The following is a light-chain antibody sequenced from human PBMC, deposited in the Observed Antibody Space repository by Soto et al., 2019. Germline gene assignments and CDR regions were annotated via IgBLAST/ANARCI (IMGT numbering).Light chain of an antibody. CDR3: ISYTGKSASYV. J-gene: IGLJ1*01. CDR1: SGDVGAYNY. Sequence: QSALAQPASVSGSPGQSITISCSGTSGDVGAYNYAAWYQQHPGKAPKLIIYEVTNRPSGVSYRFSASKSGNTASLTISGLHSEDEADYYCISYTGKSASYVFGTGTKVTVL. CDR2: EVT. V-gene: IGLV2-14*01.